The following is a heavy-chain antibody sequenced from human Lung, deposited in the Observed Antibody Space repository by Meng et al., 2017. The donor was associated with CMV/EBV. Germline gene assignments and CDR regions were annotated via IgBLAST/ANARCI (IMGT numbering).Heavy chain of an antibody. Sequence: VHVRQSGPGLGKPSQTCSLTCAISGDIVSSNSAAWHWIRQSPSRGLEWLGRTYYRSKWYHEYAVSVKSRITISPDTPKNQFSLQLNSMTPEDTAVYYCARGINGGCGDWGQGTLVTVSS. J-gene: IGHJ4*02. CDR3: ARGINGGCGD. CDR1: GDIVSSNSAA. D-gene: IGHD4-23*01. V-gene: IGHV6-1*01. CDR2: TYYRSKWYH.